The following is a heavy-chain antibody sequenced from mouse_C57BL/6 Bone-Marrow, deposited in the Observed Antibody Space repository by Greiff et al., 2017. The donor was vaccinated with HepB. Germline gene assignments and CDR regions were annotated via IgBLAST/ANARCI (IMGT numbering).Heavy chain of an antibody. CDR1: GYTFTSYD. D-gene: IGHD1-1*01. CDR2: IYPRDGST. CDR3: ARGDYGSTFYWYFDV. V-gene: IGHV1-85*01. J-gene: IGHJ1*03. Sequence: VQLQQSGPELVKPGASVKLSCKASGYTFTSYDINWVKQRPGQGLEWIGWIYPRDGSTKYNEKFKGKATLTVDTSSSTAYMGLHSLTSEDSAVYVCARGDYGSTFYWYFDVWGTGTTVTVSS.